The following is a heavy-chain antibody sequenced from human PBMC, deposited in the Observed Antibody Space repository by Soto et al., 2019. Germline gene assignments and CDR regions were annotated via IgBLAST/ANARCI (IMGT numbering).Heavy chain of an antibody. Sequence: GASVKVSCKASGYTFTSYGISWVRQAPGQGLEWMGWTSAYNGNTNYAQKLQGRVTMTTDTSTSTAYMELRSLRSDDTAVYYCARDSEITLRLWEWVDWFDTCGQGTRVTVSA. CDR2: TSAYNGNT. CDR1: GYTFTSYG. J-gene: IGHJ5*02. V-gene: IGHV1-18*01. CDR3: ARDSEITLRLWEWVDWFDT. D-gene: IGHD3-3*01.